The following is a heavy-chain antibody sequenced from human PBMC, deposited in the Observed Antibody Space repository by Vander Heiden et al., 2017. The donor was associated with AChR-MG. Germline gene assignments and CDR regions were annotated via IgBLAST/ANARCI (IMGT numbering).Heavy chain of an antibody. V-gene: IGHV1-69*06. J-gene: IGHJ5*02. CDR1: GGTFSSYA. CDR3: ARPYCSSTSCYLGNNWFDP. CDR2: IIPIFGTA. D-gene: IGHD2-2*01. Sequence: QVQLVQSGAEVKKPGSSVKVSCKASGGTFSSYAISWVRQAPGQGLEWMGGIIPIFGTANYAQKFQGRVTITADKSTSTAYMELSSLRSEDTAVYYCARPYCSSTSCYLGNNWFDPWGQGTLVTVSS.